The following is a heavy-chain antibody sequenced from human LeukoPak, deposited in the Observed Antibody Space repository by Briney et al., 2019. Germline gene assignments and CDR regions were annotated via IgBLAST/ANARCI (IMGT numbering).Heavy chain of an antibody. CDR3: ARTPRDI. V-gene: IGHV4-39*01. CDR2: IYYSGST. CDR1: GGSISSSSYY. J-gene: IGHJ3*02. Sequence: PSETLSLTCTVSGGSISSSSYYWGWLRQPPGKGLEGIGRIYYSGSTYYNPSLKSRVTISVDTSKNQFSLKLSSVTAADTAVYYCARTPRDIWGQGTMVTVSS.